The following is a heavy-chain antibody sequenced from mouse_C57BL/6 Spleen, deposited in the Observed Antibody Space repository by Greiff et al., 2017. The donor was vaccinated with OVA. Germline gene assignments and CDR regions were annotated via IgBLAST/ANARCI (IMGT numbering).Heavy chain of an antibody. J-gene: IGHJ4*01. D-gene: IGHD1-1*01. Sequence: VQVVESGPGLVAPSQSLSITCTVSGFSLTSYAISWVRQPPGKGLEWLGVIWTGGGTNYNSALKSRLSISKDNSKSQVFLKMNSLQTDDTARYYCASSTVVATDYYAMDYWGQGTSVTVSS. CDR1: GFSLTSYA. V-gene: IGHV2-9-1*01. CDR3: ASSTVVATDYYAMDY. CDR2: IWTGGGT.